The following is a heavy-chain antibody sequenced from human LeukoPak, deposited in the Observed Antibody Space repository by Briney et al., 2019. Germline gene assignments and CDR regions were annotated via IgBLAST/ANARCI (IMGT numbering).Heavy chain of an antibody. J-gene: IGHJ4*02. CDR2: ISSSSSYI. V-gene: IGHV3-21*04. CDR1: GFTFSSYS. CDR3: AKQLGYCSDGSCYFPY. Sequence: GGSLRLSCAASGFTFSSYSMNWVRQAPGKGLEWVSSISSSSSYIYYADSVKGRFTISRDNSKSTLCLQMNSLRAEDTAVYYCAKQLGYCSDGSCYFPYWGQGTLVTVSS. D-gene: IGHD2-15*01.